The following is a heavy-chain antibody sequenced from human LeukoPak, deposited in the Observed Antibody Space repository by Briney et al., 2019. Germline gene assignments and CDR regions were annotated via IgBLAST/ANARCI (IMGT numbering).Heavy chain of an antibody. D-gene: IGHD6-13*01. CDR3: AREGVAAGYDAFDI. Sequence: ASVKVPCKASGYTFTSYAMNWVRQDPGQGLEWMGWINTNTGNPTYAQGFTGRFVFSLDTSVSTAYLQISSLKAEDTAVYYCAREGVAAGYDAFDIWGQGTMVTVSS. V-gene: IGHV7-4-1*02. CDR1: GYTFTSYA. CDR2: INTNTGNP. J-gene: IGHJ3*02.